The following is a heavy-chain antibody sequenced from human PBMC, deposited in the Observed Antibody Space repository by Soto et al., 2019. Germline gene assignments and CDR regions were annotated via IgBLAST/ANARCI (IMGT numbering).Heavy chain of an antibody. J-gene: IGHJ4*02. CDR1: GFTFSSYG. Sequence: GGSLRLSCAASGFTFSSYGMHWVRQAPGKGLEWVAVISYDGSNKYYADSVKGRFTISRDNSKNTLYLQMNSLRAEDTAVYYCAKDPAEVIDMFDYRGQGTLVTVSS. CDR3: AKDPAEVIDMFDY. CDR2: ISYDGSNK. D-gene: IGHD2-15*01. V-gene: IGHV3-30*18.